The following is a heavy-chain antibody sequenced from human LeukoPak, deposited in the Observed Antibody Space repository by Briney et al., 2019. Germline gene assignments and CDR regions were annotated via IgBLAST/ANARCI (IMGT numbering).Heavy chain of an antibody. J-gene: IGHJ5*02. D-gene: IGHD4-17*01. CDR2: LYSGGSI. CDR3: AREPYGDNGDWFDP. Sequence: PGGSLRLSCATSGLIVSSNYMSWVRQAPGKGLEWVSALYSGGSIYYADSVKGRFSISRDNSKNTLFLQMNSLRAEDTALYYCAREPYGDNGDWFDPWGQGTLVTVSS. V-gene: IGHV3-53*01. CDR1: GLIVSSNY.